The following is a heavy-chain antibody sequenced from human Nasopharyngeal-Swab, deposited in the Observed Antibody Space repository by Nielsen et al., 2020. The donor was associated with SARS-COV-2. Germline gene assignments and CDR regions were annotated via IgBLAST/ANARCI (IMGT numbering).Heavy chain of an antibody. D-gene: IGHD3-9*01. CDR3: ARASIFGYYYYYMDV. CDR1: GGPFSGYY. Sequence: GSLRLSCAVSGGPFSGYYWSWIRQPPGKGLEWIGEINHSGSTNYNPSHKSRVTMSVNTSKNQFSLKLSSVTAADTAIYYCARASIFGYYYYYMDVWDKGTTVTVSS. J-gene: IGHJ6*03. CDR2: INHSGST. V-gene: IGHV4-34*01.